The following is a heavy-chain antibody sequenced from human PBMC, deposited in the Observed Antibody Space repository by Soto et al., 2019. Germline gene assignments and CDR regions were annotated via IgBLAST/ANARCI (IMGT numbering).Heavy chain of an antibody. Sequence: LSLTCAVSGGSISSSNWCSWVRQPPGKGLEWIGEIYHSGSTNYNPSLKSRVTISVDKSKNQFSLKLSSVTAADTAVYYCARFQLAAAGTGYYYYGMDVWGQGTTVTVSS. CDR1: GGSISSSNW. CDR3: ARFQLAAAGTGYYYYGMDV. V-gene: IGHV4-4*02. CDR2: IYHSGST. J-gene: IGHJ6*02. D-gene: IGHD6-13*01.